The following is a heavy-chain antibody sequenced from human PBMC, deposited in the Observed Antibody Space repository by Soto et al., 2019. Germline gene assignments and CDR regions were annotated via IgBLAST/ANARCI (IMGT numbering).Heavy chain of an antibody. CDR2: INAGNGNT. V-gene: IGHV1-3*05. CDR3: ARAIVVVTPPDY. J-gene: IGHJ4*02. D-gene: IGHD3-22*01. CDR1: GYTFTSYA. Sequence: QVQLVQSGAEEKKPGASVKVSCKASGYTFTSYAMHWVRHAPGQRLEWMGWINAGNGNTKYSQKFQGRVTITRDTSASTAYMELSSLRSEDTAVYYCARAIVVVTPPDYWGQGTLVTVSS.